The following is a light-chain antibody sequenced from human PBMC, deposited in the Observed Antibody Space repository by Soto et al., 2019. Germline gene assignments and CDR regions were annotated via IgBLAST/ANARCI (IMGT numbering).Light chain of an antibody. Sequence: EIVLTQSPGTLSLSPRERATLSCRASQSVSSSYLAWYQQRPSQAPRLLIYGASSRATGIPDRFSGSGSGTDFPLTISRLEPEDFAVYYCHEYDDSQLTFGGGTKVEIK. CDR3: HEYDDSQLT. CDR1: QSVSSSY. CDR2: GAS. V-gene: IGKV3-20*01. J-gene: IGKJ4*01.